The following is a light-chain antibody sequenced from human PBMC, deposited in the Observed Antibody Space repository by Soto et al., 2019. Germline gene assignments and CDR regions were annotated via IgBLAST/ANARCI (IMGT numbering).Light chain of an antibody. V-gene: IGKV3-20*01. Sequence: IVLTQSPATLSLSPGERATLSCTASQPVTTTYIAWYQQKFGQAPRLLIYGASTRATGTPDRFTGGGFGTDFTLTISRVELEDFAVYYCQQYDSSFTFGGGTKVEMK. CDR2: GAS. CDR3: QQYDSSFT. CDR1: QPVTTTY. J-gene: IGKJ4*01.